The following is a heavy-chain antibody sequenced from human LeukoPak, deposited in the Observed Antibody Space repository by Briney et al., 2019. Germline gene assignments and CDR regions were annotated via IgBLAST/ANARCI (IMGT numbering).Heavy chain of an antibody. J-gene: IGHJ3*02. Sequence: PGGSLRLSCAASGFNFDYYAMYWVRQVPGKGLEWVSGITRSSGTVDYAASVKGRFTISRDNAKNSLHLQMNSLRPEDTAFYYCAKALHPLTTVTRGALDIWGQGTMVTVSS. CDR3: AKALHPLTTVTRGALDI. D-gene: IGHD4-17*01. CDR2: ITRSSGTV. V-gene: IGHV3-9*01. CDR1: GFNFDYYA.